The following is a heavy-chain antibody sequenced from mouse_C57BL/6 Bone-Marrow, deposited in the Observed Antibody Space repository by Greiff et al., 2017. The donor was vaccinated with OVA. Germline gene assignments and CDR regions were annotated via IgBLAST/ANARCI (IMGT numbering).Heavy chain of an antibody. D-gene: IGHD2-13*01. CDR3: VRQGLETWFAY. Sequence: EVKVVESGGGLVQPKGSLKLSCAASGFSFNTYAMNWVRQAPGKGLEWVARIRSKSNNYATYYADSVKYRFTISRDDSESMLYLQMNNLKTEDTAMYYCVRQGLETWFAYWGQGTLVTVSA. J-gene: IGHJ3*01. CDR1: GFSFNTYA. V-gene: IGHV10-1*01. CDR2: IRSKSNNYAT.